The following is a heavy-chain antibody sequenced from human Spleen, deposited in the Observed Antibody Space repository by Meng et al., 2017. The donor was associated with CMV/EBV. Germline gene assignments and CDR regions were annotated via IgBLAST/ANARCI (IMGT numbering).Heavy chain of an antibody. V-gene: IGHV1-18*01. Sequence: GESLKISCKASGYTFSSYGISWVRQAPGQGLEWMGWVGGCDSDTNYAPELQGRVTMTTDTSTNTVYMELRSLTSDDTAVYYCARDWECLARSDVFDIWGQGTMVTVSS. CDR3: ARDWECLARSDVFDI. CDR1: GYTFSSYG. CDR2: VGGCDSDT. D-gene: IGHD1-26*01. J-gene: IGHJ3*02.